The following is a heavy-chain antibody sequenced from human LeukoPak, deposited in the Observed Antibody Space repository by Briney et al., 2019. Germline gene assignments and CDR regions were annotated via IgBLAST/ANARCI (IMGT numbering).Heavy chain of an antibody. V-gene: IGHV4-59*01. CDR1: GGSISSYY. Sequence: SETLSLTCTVSGGSISSYYWSWIRQPPGKGLEWIGYIYYSGSTNYNPSLKSRVTISVDTSKNQFSLKLSSVTAADTAVYCCARGATNWCDPWGQGTLVTVSS. J-gene: IGHJ5*02. CDR3: ARGATNWCDP. CDR2: IYYSGST.